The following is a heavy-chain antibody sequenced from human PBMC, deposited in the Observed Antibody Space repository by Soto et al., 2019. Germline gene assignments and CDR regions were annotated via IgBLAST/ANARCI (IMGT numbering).Heavy chain of an antibody. D-gene: IGHD2-8*02. Sequence: EVQLVESGGGLVEPGGSLRLSCAASGFTFSAFDMHWVRQAPGKGLELVASFGTQHDSYYPDSVKGRFTISRKNAKNSFLLKMIGPGAGETAFNFCPRPASYWQGGGGWFDPWGKGTLVTVSS. CDR2: FGTQHDS. J-gene: IGHJ5*02. CDR1: GFTFSAFD. V-gene: IGHV3-13*01. CDR3: PRPASYWQGGGGWFDP.